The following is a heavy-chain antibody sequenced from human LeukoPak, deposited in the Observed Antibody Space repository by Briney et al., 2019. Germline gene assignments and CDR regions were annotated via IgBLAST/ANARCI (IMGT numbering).Heavy chain of an antibody. D-gene: IGHD3-22*01. Sequence: ASVKVSCKASGYTFTSYDINWVRQATGQGLEWMGWMNPNSGNTGYAQKFQGRVTMTRNTSISTAYMELSSLRSEDTAVYYCARGQDMIAARNWFDPWGQGTLVTVSS. J-gene: IGHJ5*02. CDR1: GYTFTSYD. CDR2: MNPNSGNT. V-gene: IGHV1-8*01. CDR3: ARGQDMIAARNWFDP.